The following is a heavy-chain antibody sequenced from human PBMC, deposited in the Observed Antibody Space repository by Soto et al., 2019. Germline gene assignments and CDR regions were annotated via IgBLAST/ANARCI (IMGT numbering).Heavy chain of an antibody. Sequence: QVQLQESGPGLVKPSQTLSLTCTVSGGSISSGGYYWSWIRQHPGKGLEWIGYIYYSGSTYYNPSLKSRVTISVDTSKNQFSLKLSSVTAADTAVYYCARAPGDTAKVWGQGDAFDIWGQGTMVTVSS. CDR1: GGSISSGGYY. CDR3: ARAPGDTAKVWGQGDAFDI. J-gene: IGHJ3*02. CDR2: IYYSGST. V-gene: IGHV4-31*03. D-gene: IGHD5-18*01.